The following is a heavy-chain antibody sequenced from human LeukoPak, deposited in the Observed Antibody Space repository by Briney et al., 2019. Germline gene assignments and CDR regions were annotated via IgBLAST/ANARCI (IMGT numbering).Heavy chain of an antibody. D-gene: IGHD3-22*01. CDR2: IMPLFGTA. J-gene: IGHJ4*02. CDR3: AGGSGYESSGIFDY. Sequence: SVKVSCKPSGGTFNNSAISWVRQAPGQGLEWLGGIMPLFGTAGYAQKFQGRVTITKDESTRTVYLELTSLTSDDTAVYYCAGGSGYESSGIFDYWGQGTLVTVSS. V-gene: IGHV1-69*05. CDR1: GGTFNNSA.